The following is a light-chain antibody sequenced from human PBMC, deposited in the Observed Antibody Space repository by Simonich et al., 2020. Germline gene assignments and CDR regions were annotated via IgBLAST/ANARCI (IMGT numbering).Light chain of an antibody. CDR3: QQYYSTPQT. CDR2: WAS. J-gene: IGKJ1*01. CDR1: QSVLYSSNNKNY. Sequence: DIVMTQSPDSLAVSLGERATINCKSSQSVLYSSNNKNYLAWYQQKPGQPPKLLLYWASTREAGVPDRFRGSGSGTDFTLTISSLQAEDVAVYYCQQYYSTPQTFGQGTKVEIK. V-gene: IGKV4-1*01.